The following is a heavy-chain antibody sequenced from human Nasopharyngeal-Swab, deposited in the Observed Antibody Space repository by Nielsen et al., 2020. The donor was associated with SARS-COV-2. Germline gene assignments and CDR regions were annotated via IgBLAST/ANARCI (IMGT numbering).Heavy chain of an antibody. D-gene: IGHD5-18*01. Sequence: GESLKISCAASGFTFSDYYMSWTRQAPGKGLEWVSYISSSYGYTNYADSVKGRFTISRDNAKNSLFLQMNSLTAEDTAVYYCARVTGSGYITNHFDYWGQGMLVTVSS. J-gene: IGHJ4*02. V-gene: IGHV3-11*05. CDR2: ISSSYGYT. CDR3: ARVTGSGYITNHFDY. CDR1: GFTFSDYY.